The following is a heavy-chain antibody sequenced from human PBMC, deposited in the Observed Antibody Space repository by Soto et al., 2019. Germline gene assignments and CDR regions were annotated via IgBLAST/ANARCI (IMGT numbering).Heavy chain of an antibody. CDR2: ISYDGSNK. CDR3: AKDRAKYYFDY. V-gene: IGHV3-30*18. Sequence: QVQLVESGGGVVQPGRSLRLSCAASGFTFSSYGMHWVRQAPGKGLEWVAVISYDGSNKYYADSVKGRFTISRDNSKNTLYLQMNSLRAEDTAVYYCAKDRAKYYFDYWGQGTLVNVSS. CDR1: GFTFSSYG. J-gene: IGHJ4*02.